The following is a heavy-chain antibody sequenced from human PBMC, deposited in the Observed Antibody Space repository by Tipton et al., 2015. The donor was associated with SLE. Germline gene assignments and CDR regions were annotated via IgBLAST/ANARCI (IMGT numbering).Heavy chain of an antibody. CDR1: GVSISSPGYY. J-gene: IGHJ3*02. Sequence: TLSLTCTVSGVSISSPGYYWSWIRQPAGKGLEWIGRIYSSANTNYNPSLKSRVTISVDTSKNQFSLRLRSVTAADTALYYCARGRHGDYDAFDIWGQGTMVTVFS. D-gene: IGHD4-17*01. CDR2: IYSSANT. V-gene: IGHV4-61*02. CDR3: ARGRHGDYDAFDI.